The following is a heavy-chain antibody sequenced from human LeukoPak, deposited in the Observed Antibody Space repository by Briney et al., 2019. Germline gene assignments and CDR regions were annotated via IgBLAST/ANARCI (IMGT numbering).Heavy chain of an antibody. D-gene: IGHD5-18*01. CDR3: ARHVDTALVLYFDY. CDR2: IYYSGST. J-gene: IGHJ4*01. Sequence: PSETLSLTCTVSGGSISSYYWSWIRQPPGKGLEWIGYIYYSGSTNYNPSLKSRVTISVDTTKNQFSLMLTSVTAADTAVYYCARHVDTALVLYFDYWGHGALVTVSS. CDR1: GGSISSYY. V-gene: IGHV4-59*01.